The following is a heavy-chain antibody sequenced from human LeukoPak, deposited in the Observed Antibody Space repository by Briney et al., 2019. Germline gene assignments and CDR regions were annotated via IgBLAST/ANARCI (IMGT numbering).Heavy chain of an antibody. J-gene: IGHJ4*02. CDR1: GFTFSSYG. CDR3: ASGDSYDSSGYYYVGDY. Sequence: LPGGSLRLSCAASGFTFSSYGMHWVRQAPGKGLEWVAFIRYDGSNKYYADSVKGRFTISRDNSKNTLYLQMNSLRAEDTAVYYCASGDSYDSSGYYYVGDYWGQGTLVTVSS. V-gene: IGHV3-30*02. D-gene: IGHD3-22*01. CDR2: IRYDGSNK.